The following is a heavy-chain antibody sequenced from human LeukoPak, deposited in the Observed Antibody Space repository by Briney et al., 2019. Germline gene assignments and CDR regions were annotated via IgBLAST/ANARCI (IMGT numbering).Heavy chain of an antibody. CDR1: GFTFSIYS. CDR3: AKDIPMVRGSFDY. Sequence: GGSLRLSCAASGFTFSIYSMNWVRQAPGKGLEWVSYISSSSSTIHYADSVKGRFTISRDNAKNSLYLQMNSLRAEDTALYYCAKDIPMVRGSFDYWGQGTLVTVSS. V-gene: IGHV3-48*04. CDR2: ISSSSSTI. J-gene: IGHJ4*02. D-gene: IGHD3-10*01.